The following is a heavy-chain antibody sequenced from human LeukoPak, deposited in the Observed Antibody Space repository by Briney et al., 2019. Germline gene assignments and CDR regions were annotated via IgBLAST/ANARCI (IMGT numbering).Heavy chain of an antibody. D-gene: IGHD2-2*01. CDR2: ISGSGGST. J-gene: IGHJ6*02. Sequence: PGGSLRLSCGASGFTFSSYAMSWVRQAPGKGLEWVSAISGSGGSTDYADSVRGRFTISRDNSKNTLYLQMNSLRAEDTAVYYCAKALGYCSSTSCFPRYGMDVWGQGTTVTVSS. CDR1: GFTFSSYA. CDR3: AKALGYCSSTSCFPRYGMDV. V-gene: IGHV3-23*01.